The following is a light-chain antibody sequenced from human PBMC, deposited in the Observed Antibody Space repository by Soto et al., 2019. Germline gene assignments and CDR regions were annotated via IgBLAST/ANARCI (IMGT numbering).Light chain of an antibody. Sequence: IQLTQSPSSLSASVGDRVTITCRASQGISSYLAWYQQKPGKAPKLLIYAASTLQSGVPSRFSGSGSGTDFTLTISSLQPYDFATYYCQQLNSYPLTFGGGTKVDIK. CDR3: QQLNSYPLT. V-gene: IGKV1-9*01. J-gene: IGKJ4*01. CDR1: QGISSY. CDR2: AAS.